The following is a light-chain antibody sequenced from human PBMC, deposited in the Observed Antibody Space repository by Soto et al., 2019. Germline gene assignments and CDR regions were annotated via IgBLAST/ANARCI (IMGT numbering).Light chain of an antibody. CDR2: DVT. J-gene: IGLJ1*01. V-gene: IGLV2-14*01. CDR3: LSYSSSTSPYV. Sequence: QSVLTQPASVSGSPGQSITISCTGTSSGVGGYNFVSWYQQHPGKAPKLMIYDVTHRPSGVSNRFSGSKSGNTASLTISGLQAEDEADYYCLSYSSSTSPYVLGTGTKVTVL. CDR1: SSGVGGYNF.